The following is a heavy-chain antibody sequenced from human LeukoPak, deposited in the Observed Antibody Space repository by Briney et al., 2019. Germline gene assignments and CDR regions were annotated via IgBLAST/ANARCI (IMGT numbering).Heavy chain of an antibody. Sequence: GGSLRLSCVVSGFTFSGNWMHWVRQGPGKGLMCVARIKKDGTYRDYADSVKGRFTISRDNAKNTLFLQMDSLRDEDTAVYYCARDDDVYGIDYWGQGTLSPSPQ. V-gene: IGHV3-74*01. CDR2: IKKDGTYR. CDR1: GFTFSGNW. J-gene: IGHJ4*02. D-gene: IGHD3-16*01. CDR3: ARDDDVYGIDY.